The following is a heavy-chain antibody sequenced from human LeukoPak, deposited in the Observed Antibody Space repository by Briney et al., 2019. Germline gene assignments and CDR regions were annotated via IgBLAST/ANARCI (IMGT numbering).Heavy chain of an antibody. CDR1: GFTFSSYA. J-gene: IGHJ4*02. Sequence: PGGSLRLSCAASGFTFSSYAMSWVRQAPGKGLEWVSAISGSGSSTYYADSVKGRFTISRDNSKNTLYLQMNSLRAEDTAVHYCAKDFNYGDYLPPACHYWGQGTLVTVSS. V-gene: IGHV3-23*01. CDR2: ISGSGSST. D-gene: IGHD4-17*01. CDR3: AKDFNYGDYLPPACHY.